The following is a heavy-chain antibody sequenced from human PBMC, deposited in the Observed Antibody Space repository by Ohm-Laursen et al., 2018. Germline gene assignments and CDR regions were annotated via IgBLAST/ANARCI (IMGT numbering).Heavy chain of an antibody. CDR2: ISGSGGST. J-gene: IGHJ5*02. Sequence: SLRLSCAASGFTFSSYAMSWVRQAPGKGLEWVSAISGSGGSTYYADSVKGRFTISRDNSKSTLYLQMNSLRAEDTAVYYCAKDRRWFGESPGWFDPWGQGTLVAVSS. CDR3: AKDRRWFGESPGWFDP. D-gene: IGHD3-10*01. CDR1: GFTFSSYA. V-gene: IGHV3-23*01.